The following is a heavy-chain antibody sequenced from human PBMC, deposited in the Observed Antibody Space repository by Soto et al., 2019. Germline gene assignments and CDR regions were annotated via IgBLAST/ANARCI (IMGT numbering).Heavy chain of an antibody. J-gene: IGHJ3*02. CDR3: ARVITTPTSLYI. V-gene: IGHV1-69*13. Sequence: ASVKVSCKASGGTFSSYAISWVQQAPGQGLEWMGGIIPIFGTANYAQKFQGRVTITADESTSTAYMELSSLRSEDTAVYYCARVITTPTSLYIWGQGTMVTVSS. D-gene: IGHD4-4*01. CDR1: GGTFSSYA. CDR2: IIPIFGTA.